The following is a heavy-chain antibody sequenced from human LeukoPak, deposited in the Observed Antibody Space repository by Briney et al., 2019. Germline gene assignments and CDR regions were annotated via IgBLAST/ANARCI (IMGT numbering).Heavy chain of an antibody. J-gene: IGHJ5*02. Sequence: GGSLTLSCAASGFTVSNNFMSWVRQAPGRGLEWVSVIFIGGSTHYAESVKGRFTISRDNSKNTLYLQMNNLRAEDTAVYYCARGWGIAAAGNNWFDPWGQGTLVTVSS. CDR1: GFTVSNNF. V-gene: IGHV3-53*01. D-gene: IGHD6-13*01. CDR2: IFIGGST. CDR3: ARGWGIAAAGNNWFDP.